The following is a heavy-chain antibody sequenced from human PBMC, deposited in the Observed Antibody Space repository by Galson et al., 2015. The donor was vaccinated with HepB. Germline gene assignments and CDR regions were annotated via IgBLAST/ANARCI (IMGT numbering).Heavy chain of an antibody. D-gene: IGHD6-19*01. Sequence: SVKVSCKASGYTFTSYYMHWVRQAPGQGLEWMGIINPSGGSTSYAQKFQGRVTMTRDTSTSTVYMELSSLRSEDTAVYYCAREAVAGTWWFDPWGQGTLVTVSS. J-gene: IGHJ5*02. CDR2: INPSGGST. CDR1: GYTFTSYY. V-gene: IGHV1-46*01. CDR3: AREAVAGTWWFDP.